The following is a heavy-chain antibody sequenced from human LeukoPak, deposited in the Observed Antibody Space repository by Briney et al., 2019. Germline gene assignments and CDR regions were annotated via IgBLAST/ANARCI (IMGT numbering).Heavy chain of an antibody. D-gene: IGHD6-25*01. Sequence: PSETLSLTCTVSGGSISGYYWSWIRQPAGKGLEWIGRMSTSGNSNYIPSLVSRVTMSVDTSKNQLSLNLSSVTAADTAVYYCARESGSMRWFDPRGQGTLVTVSS. J-gene: IGHJ5*02. CDR3: ARESGSMRWFDP. V-gene: IGHV4-4*07. CDR1: GGSISGYY. CDR2: MSTSGNS.